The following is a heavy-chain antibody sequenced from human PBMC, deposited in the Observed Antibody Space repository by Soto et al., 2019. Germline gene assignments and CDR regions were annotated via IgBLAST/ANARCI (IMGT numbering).Heavy chain of an antibody. Sequence: GASVKVSCKTSGYTFTSYGISWVRQAPGQGLEWMGWISTYNGDTHYAQKLQGRVTMTTDTSTSTVFMQLNNLRSDESALYYCARAPLIIGHITNSGEASPGVLDYWGHGTPVTVSS. CDR1: GYTFTSYG. J-gene: IGHJ4*01. CDR2: ISTYNGDT. D-gene: IGHD3-3*01. V-gene: IGHV1-18*04. CDR3: ARAPLIIGHITNSGEASPGVLDY.